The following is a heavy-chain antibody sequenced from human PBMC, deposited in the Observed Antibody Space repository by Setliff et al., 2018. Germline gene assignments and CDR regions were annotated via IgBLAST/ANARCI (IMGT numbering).Heavy chain of an antibody. Sequence: PGGSLRLSCATSGFTFSDYYMSWIRQTPGKGLEWVAYISSSGSLIYYPDSVKGRFTITRDNAKKSVDLQMNSRRAEDTAVYYCATKAVAGTGGQGTLVTVS. V-gene: IGHV3-11*01. CDR2: ISSSGSLI. CDR1: GFTFSDYY. D-gene: IGHD6-19*01. CDR3: ATKAVAGT. J-gene: IGHJ4*02.